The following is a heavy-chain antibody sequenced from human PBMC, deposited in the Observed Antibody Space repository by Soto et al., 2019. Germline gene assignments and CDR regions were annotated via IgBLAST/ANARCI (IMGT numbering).Heavy chain of an antibody. V-gene: IGHV3-21*01. J-gene: IGHJ4*02. CDR2: ISSSSSYI. CDR1: GFTFSSYS. Sequence: EVQLVESGGGLVKPGGSLRLSCAASGFTFSSYSMNWVRQAPGKGLEWVSSISSSSSYIYYADSVKGRFTISRDNAKNSLYLQMNSLRAEDTAVYYCASGEGGSSSDYWGQGTLVSVSS. CDR3: ASGEGGSSSDY. D-gene: IGHD6-6*01.